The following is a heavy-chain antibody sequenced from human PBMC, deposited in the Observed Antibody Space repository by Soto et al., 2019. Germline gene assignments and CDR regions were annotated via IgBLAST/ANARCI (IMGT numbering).Heavy chain of an antibody. J-gene: IGHJ3*02. V-gene: IGHV3-9*01. Sequence: PGGSLRLSCAASGFTFDDYAMHWVRQAPGKGLEWVSGISRNSGSIGYADSVKGRFTISRDNAKNSLYLQMNSLRAEDTALYYCAKATLFGQDAFDIWGQGTMVTVSS. CDR1: GFTFDDYA. CDR3: AKATLFGQDAFDI. CDR2: ISRNSGSI. D-gene: IGHD3-10*02.